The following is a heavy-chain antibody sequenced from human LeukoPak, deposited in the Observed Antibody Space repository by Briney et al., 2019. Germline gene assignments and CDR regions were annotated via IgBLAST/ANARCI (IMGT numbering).Heavy chain of an antibody. CDR2: IYYSGST. J-gene: IGHJ4*02. CDR1: GGSISSSSYY. Sequence: SETLSLTCTVSGGSISSSSYYWGWLRQPPGKGLEWIGSIYYSGSTYYNPSLKSRVTISVDTSKNQFSLKLSSVTAADTAVYYCARDFRGGYDFWSGYYTPYYFDYWGQGTLVTVSP. V-gene: IGHV4-39*07. CDR3: ARDFRGGYDFWSGYYTPYYFDY. D-gene: IGHD3-3*01.